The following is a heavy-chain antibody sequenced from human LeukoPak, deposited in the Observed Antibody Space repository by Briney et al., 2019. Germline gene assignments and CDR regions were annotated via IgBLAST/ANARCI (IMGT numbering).Heavy chain of an antibody. J-gene: IGHJ4*02. CDR1: GGSISSYY. V-gene: IGHV4-59*01. CDR3: ARSYQPLLSPFDY. CDR2: IYYSGST. Sequence: SETLSLTCTVSGGSISSYYWSWIRQPPGKGLEWIGYIYYSGSTNYNPSLKSRVTISVNTSKNQFSLKLSSVTAADTAVYYCARSYQPLLSPFDYWGQGTLVTVSS. D-gene: IGHD2-2*01.